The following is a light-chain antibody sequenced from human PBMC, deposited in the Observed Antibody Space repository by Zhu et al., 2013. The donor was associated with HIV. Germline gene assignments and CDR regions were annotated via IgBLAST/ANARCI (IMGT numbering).Light chain of an antibody. V-gene: IGKV1-5*01. CDR3: QKFNSDPPLT. J-gene: IGKJ4*01. CDR1: QSISSW. CDR2: AAS. Sequence: DIQMTQSPSTLSASVGDRVTITCRASQSISSWLAWYQQKPGKAPNLLIYAASSLQSGVPSRFSGSGSGTDFTLTISSLQPEDVATYYCQKFNSDPPLTFGGGTKVEIK.